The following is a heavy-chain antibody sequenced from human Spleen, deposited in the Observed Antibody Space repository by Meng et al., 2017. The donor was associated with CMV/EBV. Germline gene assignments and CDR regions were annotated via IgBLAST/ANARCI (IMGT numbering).Heavy chain of an antibody. CDR3: ARDKGYCSSTSCSYYYYYGMDV. D-gene: IGHD2-2*01. Sequence: GESLKISCAASGFTFSSYWMSWVRQAPGKGLEWLANIKQDGSEKYYVDSVKGRFPISRDNAKNSLYLQMNSLRAEDTAVYYCARDKGYCSSTSCSYYYYYGMDVWGQGTTVTVSS. CDR1: GFTFSSYW. CDR2: IKQDGSEK. J-gene: IGHJ6*02. V-gene: IGHV3-7*01.